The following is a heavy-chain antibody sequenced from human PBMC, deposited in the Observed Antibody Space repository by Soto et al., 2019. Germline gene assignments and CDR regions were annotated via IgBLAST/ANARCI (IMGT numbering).Heavy chain of an antibody. J-gene: IGHJ5*02. CDR3: AKGKSTGDIDWFDP. V-gene: IGHV3-23*01. CDR1: GFALQNYA. Sequence: GGSLRLSCTASGFALQNYAMAWVRQAPGKGLEWVSTLIGGHYGAAYSYSVKGRFTVSRDNSKNCLYLQMNSLGVEDTAMYFCAKGKSTGDIDWFDPWGQGSLVTVSS. CDR2: LIGGHYGA. D-gene: IGHD3-10*01.